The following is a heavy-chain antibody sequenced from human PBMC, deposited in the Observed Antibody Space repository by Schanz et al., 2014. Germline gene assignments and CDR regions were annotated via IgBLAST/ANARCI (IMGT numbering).Heavy chain of an antibody. D-gene: IGHD3-9*01. CDR2: ISVYTGNT. Sequence: QVQLVQSGAEVKKPGASVRVSCKASGYTFTTSAMSWVRQAPGQGLEWVGWISVYTGNTKYGQKVQGRVTMTADTSTNTAYMELRSLRSDDTAVYYCAKAEYDILTDSYSRLDPWGQGTLVTVSS. V-gene: IGHV1-18*01. CDR3: AKAEYDILTDSYSRLDP. CDR1: GYTFTTSA. J-gene: IGHJ5*02.